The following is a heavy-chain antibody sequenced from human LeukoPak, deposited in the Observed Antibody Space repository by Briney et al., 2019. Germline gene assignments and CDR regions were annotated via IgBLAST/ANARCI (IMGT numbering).Heavy chain of an antibody. CDR1: GFTFSSYA. J-gene: IGHJ4*02. V-gene: IGHV3-23*01. CDR2: ISGSGGST. Sequence: GGSLRLSCAASGFTFSSYAMSWVRQAPGKGLEWVSAISGSGGSTYYADSVKGRFTISRDNSKNTLYLQMNSLRAEDTAVYYCAKNGYCSSTGCYNPTDRIFDYWGQGTLVTVSS. CDR3: AKNGYCSSTGCYNPTDRIFDY. D-gene: IGHD2-2*02.